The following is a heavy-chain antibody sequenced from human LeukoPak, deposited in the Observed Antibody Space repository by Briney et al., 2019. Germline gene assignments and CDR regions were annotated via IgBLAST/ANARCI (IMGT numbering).Heavy chain of an antibody. CDR1: GFTFSDYY. CDR2: ISSSASTI. J-gene: IGHJ4*02. V-gene: IGHV3-11*01. CDR3: AKNGPYYDSSRSSPYYFDY. Sequence: PGGSLRLSCAASGFTFSDYYMSWIRQAPGKGLEWVSYISSSASTIYYADSVKGRFTISRDNAKNTLYLQMNSLRAEDTAVYYCAKNGPYYDSSRSSPYYFDYWGQGTLVTVSS. D-gene: IGHD3-22*01.